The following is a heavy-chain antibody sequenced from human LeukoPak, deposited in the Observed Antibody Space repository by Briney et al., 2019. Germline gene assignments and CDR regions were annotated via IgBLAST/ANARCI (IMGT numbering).Heavy chain of an antibody. CDR2: ISSSGSTI. CDR1: GFTFSDYY. Sequence: GGSLRLSCAASGFTFSDYYMGRIRQAPGKGLEWVSYISSSGSTIYYADSVKGRFTISRDNAKNSLYLQMNSLRAEDTAVYYCARVYYDSSGYYYLDYWGQGTLVTVSS. J-gene: IGHJ4*02. V-gene: IGHV3-11*04. CDR3: ARVYYDSSGYYYLDY. D-gene: IGHD3-22*01.